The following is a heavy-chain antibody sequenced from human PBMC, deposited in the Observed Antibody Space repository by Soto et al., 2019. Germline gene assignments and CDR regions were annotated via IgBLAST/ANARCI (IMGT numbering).Heavy chain of an antibody. CDR1: GFTFSSYA. Sequence: GGSLRLSCAASGFTFSSYAMSWVRQAPGKGLEWVSAISGSGGSTYYADSVKGRFTISRDNSKNTLYLQMNSLRAEDTAVYYCAKDLRYDYYGSGSYGNDAFDIWGQGTMVTVSS. V-gene: IGHV3-23*01. J-gene: IGHJ3*02. D-gene: IGHD3-10*01. CDR3: AKDLRYDYYGSGSYGNDAFDI. CDR2: ISGSGGST.